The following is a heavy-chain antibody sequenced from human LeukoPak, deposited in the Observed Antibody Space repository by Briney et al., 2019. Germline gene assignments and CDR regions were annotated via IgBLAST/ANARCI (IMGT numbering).Heavy chain of an antibody. Sequence: GGSLRLSCAASGFNFRSYAMHWVRQAPGKGLEWVAVISYDGSNEDYTDSVKGRFTISRDNSKNTLYLQMNSLRAEDTAVHYCATAAGYYGNYFDYWGQGTLVTVSS. CDR1: GFNFRSYA. CDR3: ATAAGYYGNYFDY. J-gene: IGHJ4*02. CDR2: ISYDGSNE. V-gene: IGHV3-30-3*01. D-gene: IGHD6-13*01.